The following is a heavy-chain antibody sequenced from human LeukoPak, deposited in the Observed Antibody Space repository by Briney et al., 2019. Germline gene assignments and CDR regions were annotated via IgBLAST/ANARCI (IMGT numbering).Heavy chain of an antibody. J-gene: IGHJ6*02. D-gene: IGHD5-18*01. Sequence: SSETLSLTCAVYGGSFSGYYWSWIRQPPGKGLEWIGEINHSGGTNYNPSLKSRVTISVDTSKNQFSLKLSSVTAADTAVYYCARGPSIQLWSDPYYYYGMDVWGQGTTVTVSS. CDR3: ARGPSIQLWSDPYYYYGMDV. V-gene: IGHV4-34*01. CDR2: INHSGGT. CDR1: GGSFSGYY.